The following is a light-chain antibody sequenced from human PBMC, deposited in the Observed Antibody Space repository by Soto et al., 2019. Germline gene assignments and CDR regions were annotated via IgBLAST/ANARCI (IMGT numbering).Light chain of an antibody. CDR3: CSYAGSSTFVV. CDR1: SSDVGSYNL. CDR2: EGS. J-gene: IGLJ2*01. Sequence: QSVLTQPASVSGSPGQSITISCTGTSSDVGSYNLVSCYQQHPGKAPKLMIYEGSKPPSGVSNRFSGSKSGNTASLTISGLQAEDEADYYCCSYAGSSTFVVFGGGTKLTVL. V-gene: IGLV2-23*01.